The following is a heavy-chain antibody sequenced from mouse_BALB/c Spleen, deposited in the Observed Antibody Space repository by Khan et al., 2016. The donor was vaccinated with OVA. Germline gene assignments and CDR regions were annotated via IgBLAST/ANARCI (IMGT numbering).Heavy chain of an antibody. CDR1: GYSFTGYF. Sequence: VQLKQSGPELVKPGASVKISCKASGYSFTGYFMNWVMQSHGKSLEWIGRINPHIGETLYNQKFKGKATLTVDESSSTVHMELRSLASEDSAIYYCARTYGSDFDYWGHGTTLTVSS. V-gene: IGHV1-20*02. CDR3: ARTYGSDFDY. J-gene: IGHJ2*01. CDR2: INPHIGET. D-gene: IGHD1-1*01.